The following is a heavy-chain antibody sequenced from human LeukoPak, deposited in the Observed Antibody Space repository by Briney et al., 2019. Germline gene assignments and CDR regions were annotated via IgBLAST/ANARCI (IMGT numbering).Heavy chain of an antibody. V-gene: IGHV3-23*01. CDR3: TKCTAGGGSCYGWY. D-gene: IGHD2-15*01. Sequence: GGSLRLSCAASGFTFNSYAMTWVRQAPGKGLEWVSAITSGGDTYYADSVKGRFTISRDNSKNTLYLQMSNLGAEDTAVYYCTKCTAGGGSCYGWYWGQGTLVTVSS. CDR1: GFTFNSYA. CDR2: ITSGGDT. J-gene: IGHJ4*02.